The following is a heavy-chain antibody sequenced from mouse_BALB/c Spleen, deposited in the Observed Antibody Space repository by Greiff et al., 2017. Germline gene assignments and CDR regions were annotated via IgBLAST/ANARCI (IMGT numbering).Heavy chain of an antibody. CDR1: GYTFTSYY. CDR2: INPSNGGT. D-gene: IGHD1-1*01. CDR3: TRYGSSYGGAMDY. Sequence: QVQLQQPGAELVKPGASVKLSCKASGYTFTSYYMYWVKQRPGQGLEWIGGINPSNGGTNFNEKFKSKATLTVDKSSSTAYMQLSSLTSEDSAVYYCTRYGSSYGGAMDYWGQGTSVTVSS. V-gene: IGHV1S81*02. J-gene: IGHJ4*01.